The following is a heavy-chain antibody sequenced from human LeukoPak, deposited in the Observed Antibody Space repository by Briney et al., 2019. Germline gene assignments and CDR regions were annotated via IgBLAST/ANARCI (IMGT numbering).Heavy chain of an antibody. CDR2: INPSGGST. J-gene: IGHJ4*02. CDR3: ARDQRLWGSMFFDY. D-gene: IGHD7-27*01. Sequence: ASVKVSCTASGYTFTSYYMHWVRQAPGQGLEWMGIINPSGGSTSYAQKFQGSVTMTRDTSTSTVYMGLSSLRSEDTAVYYCARDQRLWGSMFFDYWGQGTLVTVSS. CDR1: GYTFTSYY. V-gene: IGHV1-46*01.